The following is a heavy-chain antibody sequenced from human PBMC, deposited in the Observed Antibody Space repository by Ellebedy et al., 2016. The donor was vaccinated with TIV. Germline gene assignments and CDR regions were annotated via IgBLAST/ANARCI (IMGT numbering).Heavy chain of an antibody. D-gene: IGHD2-15*01. CDR3: ARGGYCRGGSCYPGFDY. CDR1: GGTFSSYA. J-gene: IGHJ4*02. CDR2: IIPIFGTA. V-gene: IGHV1-69*05. Sequence: ASVKVSCKASGGTFSSYAISWVRQAPGQGLEWMGGIIPIFGTANYAQKFQGRVTITRDTSANTAYMDLSSLTSEDTAVYYCARGGYCRGGSCYPGFDYWGQGTLVTVSS.